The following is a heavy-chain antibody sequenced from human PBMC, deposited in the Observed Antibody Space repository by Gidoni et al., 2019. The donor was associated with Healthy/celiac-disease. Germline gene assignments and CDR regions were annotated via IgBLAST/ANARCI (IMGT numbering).Heavy chain of an antibody. J-gene: IGHJ5*02. CDR2: SSSSRSYT. D-gene: IGHD1-26*01. CDR3: AIDPTAGGTRWYDP. V-gene: IGHV3-11*06. Sequence: GFTFSHYSISWIRQAPGKGLEWVSYSSSSRSYTNYADSVKGRFTISRDNAKNSLYLQMNSLRAEDTAVYYCAIDPTAGGTRWYDPWCQGTLVTVSS. CDR1: GFTFSHYS.